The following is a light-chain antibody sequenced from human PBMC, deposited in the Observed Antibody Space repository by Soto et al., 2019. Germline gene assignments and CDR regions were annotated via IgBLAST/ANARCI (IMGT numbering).Light chain of an antibody. Sequence: DIQMTQSPSTLSASVGDRVTITCRASQTINTWLAWYRQKPGKAPKFLIYDAFSLESGVPSRFSGSGSGTEFTLTISSLQPDDGATYYCQQYNDFPWTFGQGTKVEIK. CDR1: QTINTW. V-gene: IGKV1-5*01. CDR2: DAF. CDR3: QQYNDFPWT. J-gene: IGKJ1*01.